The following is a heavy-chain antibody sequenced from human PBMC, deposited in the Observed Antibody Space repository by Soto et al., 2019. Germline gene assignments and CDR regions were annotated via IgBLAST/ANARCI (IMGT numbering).Heavy chain of an antibody. Sequence: EVQLVESGGGLVKPGGSLRLSCAASGFTFSSYSMNWVRQAPGKGLEWVSSISSSSSYIYYADSVKGRFTISRDNAKNSLYLQMNSLRAEDTAVYYCARDRLIVGATTHYYYGMDVWGQGTTVTVSS. CDR1: GFTFSSYS. CDR3: ARDRLIVGATTHYYYGMDV. D-gene: IGHD1-26*01. J-gene: IGHJ6*02. CDR2: ISSSSSYI. V-gene: IGHV3-21*01.